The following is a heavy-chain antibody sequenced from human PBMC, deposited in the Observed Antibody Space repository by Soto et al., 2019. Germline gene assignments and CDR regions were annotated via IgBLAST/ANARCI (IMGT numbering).Heavy chain of an antibody. D-gene: IGHD3-3*02. J-gene: IGHJ5*02. Sequence: WGSLRLSCAASGFILSACCMHWVRQAPGKGLEWVSLISHDGDAHCYVYSVRVRFSVRRDPSKNTLHLHMNSLISEDTGLYYCAREYGPCILFSWFYXLGQVTLFTASX. CDR3: AREYGPCILFSWFYX. CDR1: GFILSACC. CDR2: ISHDGDAH. V-gene: IGHV3-30*03.